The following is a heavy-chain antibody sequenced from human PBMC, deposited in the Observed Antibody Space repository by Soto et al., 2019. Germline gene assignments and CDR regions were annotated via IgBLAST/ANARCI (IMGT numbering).Heavy chain of an antibody. J-gene: IGHJ5*02. CDR1: GFTFSSYA. Sequence: EVQLLESGGGLVQPGGSLRLSCAASGFTFSSYAMSWVRQAPGQGLEWVSAISGSGGSTYYADSVKGRFTISRDNSKNTLYLQMNSLRAEDTAVYYCAKETTIFGVVIGNRFDPWGQGTLVTVSS. D-gene: IGHD3-3*01. CDR2: ISGSGGST. V-gene: IGHV3-23*01. CDR3: AKETTIFGVVIGNRFDP.